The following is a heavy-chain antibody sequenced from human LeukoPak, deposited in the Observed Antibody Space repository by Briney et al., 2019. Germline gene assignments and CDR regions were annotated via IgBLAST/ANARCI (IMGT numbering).Heavy chain of an antibody. CDR3: ARVDVIAAAGSVYYYYGMDV. J-gene: IGHJ6*02. CDR1: GDSVSSNSAA. Sequence: SQTLSLTCAISGDSVSSNSAAWNWIRQSPSRGLEWLGRTDYRSKWYNDYAVSVKSRITINPDTSKNQFSLQLNSVTPEDTAVYYCARVDVIAAAGSVYYYYGMDVWGQGTTVTVSS. CDR2: TDYRSKWYN. V-gene: IGHV6-1*01. D-gene: IGHD6-13*01.